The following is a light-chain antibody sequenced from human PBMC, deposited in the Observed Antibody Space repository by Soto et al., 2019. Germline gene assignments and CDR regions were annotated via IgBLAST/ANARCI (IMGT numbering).Light chain of an antibody. CDR1: SSNIGGNT. CDR3: ATWDDGRSAYV. V-gene: IGLV1-44*01. CDR2: SNS. Sequence: QTVVTQPPSASGTPGQRVTFSCSGSSSNIGGNTVSWFQHLPRTAPKLLIFSNSQRPSGVPDRFSGAKSGTSASLAISGLQSEDEANYYCATWDDGRSAYVFGTGTKLTVL. J-gene: IGLJ1*01.